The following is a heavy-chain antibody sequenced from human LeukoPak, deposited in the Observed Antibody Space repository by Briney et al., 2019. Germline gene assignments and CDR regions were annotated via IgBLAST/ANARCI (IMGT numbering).Heavy chain of an antibody. J-gene: IGHJ5*02. CDR3: AGGNTYYDFWSGYSDNWFDP. CDR1: GLTFSSYW. Sequence: GGSLRLSCAPSGLTFSSYWMSWVRQAPGKGLEWVANIKQDGSEKYYVDSVKGRFTISRDNAKNSLYLQMNSLRAEDTAVYYCAGGNTYYDFWSGYSDNWFDPWGQGTLVTVSS. V-gene: IGHV3-7*01. CDR2: IKQDGSEK. D-gene: IGHD3-3*01.